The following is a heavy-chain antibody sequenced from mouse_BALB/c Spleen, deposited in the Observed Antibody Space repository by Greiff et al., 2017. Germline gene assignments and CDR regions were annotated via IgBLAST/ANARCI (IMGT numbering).Heavy chain of an antibody. CDR1: GFSLTDYG. CDR2: IWGGGST. Sequence: QVQLQQSGPGLVAPSQSLSITCTVSGFSLTDYGVSWIRQPPGKGLEWLGVIWGGGSTYYNSALKSRLSISKDNSKSQVFLKMNSLQTDDTAMYYCALITTVVEGYFDVWGAGTTVTVSS. V-gene: IGHV2-6-5*01. J-gene: IGHJ1*01. D-gene: IGHD1-1*01. CDR3: ALITTVVEGYFDV.